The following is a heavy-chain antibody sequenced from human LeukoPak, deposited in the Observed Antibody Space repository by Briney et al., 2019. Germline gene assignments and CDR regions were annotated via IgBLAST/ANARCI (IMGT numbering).Heavy chain of an antibody. V-gene: IGHV3-74*01. CDR2: INSDGSWT. J-gene: IGHJ4*02. Sequence: GGSLRLSCAASGFTFSSSAMSWVRQVPGKGLVWVSHINSDGSWTSYADSVKGRFTISKDNAKNTVYLQMNSLRAEDTAVYYCVSFYETYWGRGTLVTVSS. CDR1: GFTFSSSA. CDR3: VSFYETY. D-gene: IGHD2/OR15-2a*01.